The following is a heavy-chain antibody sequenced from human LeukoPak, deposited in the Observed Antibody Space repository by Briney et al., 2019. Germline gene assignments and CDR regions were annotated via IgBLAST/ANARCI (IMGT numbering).Heavy chain of an antibody. Sequence: VASVKVSCKASGYTFSDYYMHWVRQAPGQGLEWMGWINPNSGGSNYAQKFQGRVTMTRDTSISTAYMELSSLRSDDTAVYYCTRHPAEGDYWGQGTLVTVSS. V-gene: IGHV1-2*02. J-gene: IGHJ4*02. CDR1: GYTFSDYY. CDR3: TRHPAEGDY. D-gene: IGHD2-15*01. CDR2: INPNSGGS.